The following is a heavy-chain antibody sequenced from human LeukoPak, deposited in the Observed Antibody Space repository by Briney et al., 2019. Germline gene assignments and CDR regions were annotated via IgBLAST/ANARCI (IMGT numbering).Heavy chain of an antibody. Sequence: GGSLRLSCAASGFTFSGYYMSWIRQAPGKGLEWVSYISSSGSTIYYADSVKGRFTISRDNAKSSMYLQMNSVRAEDTAVDYCAIKRYDYVWGSYRSCWFDPWGQGTLVTVSS. D-gene: IGHD3-16*02. CDR3: AIKRYDYVWGSYRSCWFDP. CDR2: ISSSGSTI. CDR1: GFTFSGYY. J-gene: IGHJ5*02. V-gene: IGHV3-11*01.